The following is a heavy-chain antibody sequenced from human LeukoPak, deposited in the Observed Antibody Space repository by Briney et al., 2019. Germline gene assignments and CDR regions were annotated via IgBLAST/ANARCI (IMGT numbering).Heavy chain of an antibody. D-gene: IGHD6-19*01. CDR1: GGSFSGYY. J-gene: IGHJ2*01. Sequence: PSETLSLTCAVYGGSFSGYYWSWIRQPPGKGLEWIGEINHSGSTNYNPSLKSRVTISVDTSKNQFSLKLSSVTAADTAVYYCARSLGGSGRKNDPYWYFDLWGRGTLVTVSS. V-gene: IGHV4-34*01. CDR2: INHSGST. CDR3: ARSLGGSGRKNDPYWYFDL.